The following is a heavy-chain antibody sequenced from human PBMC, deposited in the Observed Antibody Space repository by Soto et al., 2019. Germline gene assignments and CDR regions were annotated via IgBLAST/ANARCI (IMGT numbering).Heavy chain of an antibody. CDR2: ISAYNGNT. D-gene: IGHD2-2*01. Sequence: QVQLVQSGAEVKKPGASVKVSCKASGYTFTIYGISWVRQAPGQGLEWMGWISAYNGNTNYAQKLQGRVTMTTDTSTSTADMELRSLRSDDTAVYYCAREGRYCSSTSCYLHYWGQGTLVTVSS. V-gene: IGHV1-18*01. CDR1: GYTFTIYG. CDR3: AREGRYCSSTSCYLHY. J-gene: IGHJ4*02.